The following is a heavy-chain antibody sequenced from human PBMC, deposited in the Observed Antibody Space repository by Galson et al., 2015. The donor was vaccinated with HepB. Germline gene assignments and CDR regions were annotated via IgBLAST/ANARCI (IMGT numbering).Heavy chain of an antibody. CDR1: GGSISSGGYY. V-gene: IGHV4-31*03. D-gene: IGHD2-2*01. J-gene: IGHJ4*02. CDR2: IYYSGST. Sequence: TLSLTCTVSGGSISSGGYYWSWIRQHPGKGLEWIGYIYYSGSTYYNPSLKSRVTISVDTSKNQFSLKLTSVTAADTAVYYCARTHEYCSGTSCYFDLWGQGTLVTVSS. CDR3: ARTHEYCSGTSCYFDL.